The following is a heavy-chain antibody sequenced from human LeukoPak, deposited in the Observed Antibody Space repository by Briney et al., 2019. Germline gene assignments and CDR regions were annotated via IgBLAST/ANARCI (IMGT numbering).Heavy chain of an antibody. V-gene: IGHV3-30*02. Sequence: PGGSLRLSCAASGFTFNNYAMHWVRQAPGKGLEWVSFIRYDGSNKFYTDSVRGRFTISRDNSKNMLYLQMNSLSAEDTAVYYCAKDGVLVIGEFLFDYWGQGTLVTVSS. CDR3: AKDGVLVIGEFLFDY. D-gene: IGHD3-10*01. J-gene: IGHJ4*02. CDR2: IRYDGSNK. CDR1: GFTFNNYA.